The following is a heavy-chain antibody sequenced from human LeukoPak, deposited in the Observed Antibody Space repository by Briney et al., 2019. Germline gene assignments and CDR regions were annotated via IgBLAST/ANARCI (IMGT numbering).Heavy chain of an antibody. CDR1: GFTFSDYY. J-gene: IGHJ4*02. Sequence: GGSLRLSCAASGFTFSDYYMSWIRQAPGKGLEWVSYISSSGSTIYYADSVKGRFTISRDNSKNTLYLQMNSLRAEDTAVYYCAKKRSAAGTASFDYWGQGTLVTVSS. CDR2: ISSSGSTI. V-gene: IGHV3-11*04. D-gene: IGHD6-13*01. CDR3: AKKRSAAGTASFDY.